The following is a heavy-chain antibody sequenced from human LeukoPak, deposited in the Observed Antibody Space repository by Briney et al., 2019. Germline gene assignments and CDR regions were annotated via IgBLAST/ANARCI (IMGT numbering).Heavy chain of an antibody. CDR3: ARGTHCSGGSCYSYDY. J-gene: IGHJ4*02. V-gene: IGHV4-61*08. D-gene: IGHD2-15*01. Sequence: PSETLSLTCTVSGGSISSGDYYWSWIRQPPGKGLEWIGYIYYSGSTSYNPSLKSRVTISVDTSKNQFSLKLSSVTAADTAVYYCARGTHCSGGSCYSYDYWGQGTLVTVSS. CDR1: GGSISSGDYY. CDR2: IYYSGST.